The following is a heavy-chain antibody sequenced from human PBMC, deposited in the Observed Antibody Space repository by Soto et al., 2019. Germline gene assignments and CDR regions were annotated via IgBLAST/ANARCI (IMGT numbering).Heavy chain of an antibody. CDR2: IYPGDSDT. J-gene: IGHJ6*02. Sequence: GASLKISCKGSGYSFTSYWIGWVRQMPGKGLEWMGIIYPGDSDTRYSPSFQGQVTISADKSISTAYLQWSSLKASDTAMYYCARQDCSGGSCYYYYGMDVWGQGTTVTVSS. D-gene: IGHD2-15*01. CDR1: GYSFTSYW. CDR3: ARQDCSGGSCYYYYGMDV. V-gene: IGHV5-51*01.